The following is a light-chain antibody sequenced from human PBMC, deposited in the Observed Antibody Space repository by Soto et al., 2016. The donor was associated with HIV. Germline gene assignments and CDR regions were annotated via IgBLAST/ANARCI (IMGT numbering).Light chain of an antibody. V-gene: IGLV3-21*03. CDR1: NIGTKS. CDR2: DDS. CDR3: QVWDSSSDHYV. J-gene: IGLJ1*01. Sequence: SYELTQPPSVSVAPGKAARVTCGGNNIGTKSVHWYQQKPGQAPVLVVYDDSDRPSGIPERFSASNSGNTATLTISRVEAGDEADYYCQVWDSSSDHYVFGTGTEVTVL.